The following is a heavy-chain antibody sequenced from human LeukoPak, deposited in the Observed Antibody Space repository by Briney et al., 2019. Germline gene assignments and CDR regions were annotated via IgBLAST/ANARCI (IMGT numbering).Heavy chain of an antibody. D-gene: IGHD6-13*01. J-gene: IGHJ4*02. CDR3: AREGIRIAAAGTIDY. V-gene: IGHV1-18*01. CDR1: GYTLSNYA. CDR2: ISTYNGNT. Sequence: ASVKVSCKASGYTLSNYAINWVRQAPGQGLEWLGWISTYNGNTNYAQKLQDRVTMTTDTSTSTAYMELRSLRSDDTAMYYCAREGIRIAAAGTIDYWGQRTLVTVSS.